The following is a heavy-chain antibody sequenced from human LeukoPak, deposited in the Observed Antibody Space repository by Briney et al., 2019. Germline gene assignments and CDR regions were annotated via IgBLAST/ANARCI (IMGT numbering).Heavy chain of an antibody. V-gene: IGHV1-2*02. CDR3: ARFLKIVVVPAAAGY. CDR2: INPNSGGT. Sequence: GASVKVSCKASGYTFTGYYMHWVRQAPGQGLEWMGWINPNSGGTNYAQKFQGRVTMTRDTSISTAYMELSRLRSDDTAVYYCARFLKIVVVPAAAGYWGQGTLVTVS. D-gene: IGHD2-2*01. J-gene: IGHJ4*02. CDR1: GYTFTGYY.